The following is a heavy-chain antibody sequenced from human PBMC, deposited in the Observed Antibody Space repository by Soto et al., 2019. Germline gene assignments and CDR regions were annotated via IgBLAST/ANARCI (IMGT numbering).Heavy chain of an antibody. CDR1: GFTLNTHW. V-gene: IGHV3-74*01. CDR2: IYFDGITT. D-gene: IGHD1-26*01. Sequence: GSLRLSCTAAGFTLNTHWMHWVRQAPGKGLVWVSRIYFDGITTNYADSVKGRLTVSRDNAKSTVYLHVNTLRDEDTAVYYCARGGAMGVDYWGQGTLVTVSS. J-gene: IGHJ4*02. CDR3: ARGGAMGVDY.